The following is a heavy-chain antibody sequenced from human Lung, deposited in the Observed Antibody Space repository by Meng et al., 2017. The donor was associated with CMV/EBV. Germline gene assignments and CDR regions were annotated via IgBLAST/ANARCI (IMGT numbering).Heavy chain of an antibody. CDR3: ARDWSRDVLTGSFDY. Sequence: GESLKISCAASGFTFSSHLMNWVRQAPGKGLEWLAIISGGSDTIHHADSVKGRFTISRDNGKDSLSLQMNSLRAEDTAVYYCARDWSRDVLTGSFDYWGQGTLVTVSS. V-gene: IGHV3-48*04. J-gene: IGHJ4*02. CDR2: ISGGSDTI. D-gene: IGHD3-9*01. CDR1: GFTFSSHL.